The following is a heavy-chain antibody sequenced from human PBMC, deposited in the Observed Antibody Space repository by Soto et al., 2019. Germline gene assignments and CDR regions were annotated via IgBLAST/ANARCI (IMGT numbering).Heavy chain of an antibody. D-gene: IGHD6-25*01. V-gene: IGHV4-38-2*01. CDR2: ISHSGST. J-gene: IGHJ4*02. CDR1: GYSIGSGYY. Sequence: PSETLSLTCAVSGYSIGSGYYWGWIRQPPGKGLEWIGSISHSGSTYYNPSLKSRVTISADTSKNQFSLKLNSVTAADTAVYFCARGSIAAARHFDYWGQGTLVTVSS. CDR3: ARGSIAAARHFDY.